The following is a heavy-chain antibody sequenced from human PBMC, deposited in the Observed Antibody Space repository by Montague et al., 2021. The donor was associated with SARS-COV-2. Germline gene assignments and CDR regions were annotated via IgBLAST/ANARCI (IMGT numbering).Heavy chain of an antibody. Sequence: SETLSLTCVVPGVSISSSDWSWIRKSPEKGLEWIGNSYYTVSNKYNPSLQSRVTILVETSESQVSLNLRPVTAADTAIYYCASVGSGYKYGWTHQWGQGIPVTVSS. D-gene: IGHD5-18*01. CDR2: SYYTVSN. CDR3: ASVGSGYKYGWTHQ. J-gene: IGHJ4*02. V-gene: IGHV4-59*01. CDR1: GVSISSSD.